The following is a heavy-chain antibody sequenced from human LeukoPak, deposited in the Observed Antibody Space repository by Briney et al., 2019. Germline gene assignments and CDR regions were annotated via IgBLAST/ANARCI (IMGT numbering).Heavy chain of an antibody. V-gene: IGHV1-2*02. CDR1: GYSFTGYY. J-gene: IGHJ5*02. CDR2: INPNSGGT. CDR3: ARDLRNYQSYYDSNWFDP. D-gene: IGHD3-22*01. Sequence: ASVKVSCKASGYSFTGYYIHWVRQAPGQGLEWMGWINPNSGGTNYAQKFQGRVTMTRDTSISTAYMELSRLRSDDTAVYYCARDLRNYQSYYDSNWFDPWGQGTLVTVSS.